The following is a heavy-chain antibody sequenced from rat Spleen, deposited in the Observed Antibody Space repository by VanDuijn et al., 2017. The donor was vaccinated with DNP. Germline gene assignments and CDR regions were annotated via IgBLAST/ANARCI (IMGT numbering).Heavy chain of an antibody. CDR2: INKESSTI. V-gene: IGHV4-2*01. Sequence: EVKLVESGGGLVQPGRSLKISCTASGFNLHDYWMGWVRQAPGKGLEWIGEINKESSTINYTPSLKDKFTISRDNAQNTLYLQMSKLGSEDTAIYYCARGPNYGDYADYFDYWGQGVMVTVSS. J-gene: IGHJ2*01. CDR3: ARGPNYGDYADYFDY. D-gene: IGHD1-11*01. CDR1: GFNLHDYW.